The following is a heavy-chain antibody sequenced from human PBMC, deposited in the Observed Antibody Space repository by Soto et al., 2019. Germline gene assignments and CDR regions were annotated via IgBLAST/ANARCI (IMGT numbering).Heavy chain of an antibody. CDR1: GDSISNTNW. CDR3: ARGERQQQRDT. J-gene: IGHJ5*02. D-gene: IGHD6-13*01. V-gene: IGHV4-4*02. Sequence: SETLSLTCAVSGDSISNTNWWSWVRQPPGKELEWIGEIYHSGDTNYNPSLKSRVFLSVDKSKNQFFLKVNSVTAADTAVYYCARGERQQQRDTWGRGILVTVSS. CDR2: IYHSGDT.